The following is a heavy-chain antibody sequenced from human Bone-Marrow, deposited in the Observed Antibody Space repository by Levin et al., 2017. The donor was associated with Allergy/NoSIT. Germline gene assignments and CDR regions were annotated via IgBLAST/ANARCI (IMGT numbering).Heavy chain of an antibody. CDR2: IIPIFGTA. D-gene: IGHD3-10*01. Sequence: GASVKVSCKASGGTFSSYAISWVRQAPGQGLEWMGGIIPIFGTANYAQKFQGRVTITADESTSTAYMELSSLRSEDTAVYYCARANYGNGPGWFDPWGQGTLVTVSS. CDR1: GGTFSSYA. V-gene: IGHV1-69*13. J-gene: IGHJ5*02. CDR3: ARANYGNGPGWFDP.